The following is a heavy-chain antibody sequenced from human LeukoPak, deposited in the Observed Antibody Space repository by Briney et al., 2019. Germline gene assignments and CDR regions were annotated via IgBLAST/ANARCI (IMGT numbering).Heavy chain of an antibody. V-gene: IGHV4-34*01. J-gene: IGHJ6*02. CDR1: GGSFSGYY. CDR2: INHSGST. D-gene: IGHD1-26*01. CDR3: AARSYFKGMDV. Sequence: PSETLSLTCAVYGGSFSGYYWSWIRQPPGKGLEWIGEINHSGSTNYNPSLKSRVTISVDTSKNQFSLKLSSVTAADTAVYYCAARSYFKGMDVWGQGTTVTVSS.